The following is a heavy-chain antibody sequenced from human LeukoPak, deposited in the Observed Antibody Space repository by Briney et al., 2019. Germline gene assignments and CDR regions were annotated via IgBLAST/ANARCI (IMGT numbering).Heavy chain of an antibody. J-gene: IGHJ4*02. CDR3: AKMTTGWQFDY. Sequence: GGSLRLSCADSGFAFSSYAMTWVRRAPGKGLEWVSTFSGGGSTKYYADSVKGRFTISRDNSNLYLQMNRLGADDTAVYYCAKMTTGWQFDYWGQGTLVTVSS. CDR1: GFAFSSYA. V-gene: IGHV3-23*01. D-gene: IGHD6-19*01. CDR2: FSGGGSTK.